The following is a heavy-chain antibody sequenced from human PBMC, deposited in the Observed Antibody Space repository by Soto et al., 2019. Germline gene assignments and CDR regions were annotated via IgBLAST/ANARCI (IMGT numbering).Heavy chain of an antibody. CDR2: IYPGDSDT. V-gene: IGHV5-51*01. CDR1: GYSFTSYL. D-gene: IGHD6-6*01. Sequence: GESLKISCTGSGYSFTSYLIGWVRQMPGKGLEWMGIIYPGDSDTRYSPSFQGQVTISADKSISTAYLQWSSLKASDTAMYYCARQNSTAARLSRTVDYYYYYGMDVWGQGTTVTVSS. CDR3: ARQNSTAARLSRTVDYYYYYGMDV. J-gene: IGHJ6*02.